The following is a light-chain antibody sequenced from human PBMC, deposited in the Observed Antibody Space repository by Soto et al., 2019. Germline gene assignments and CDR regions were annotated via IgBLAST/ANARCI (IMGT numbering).Light chain of an antibody. V-gene: IGLV1-40*01. CDR2: GNS. CDR1: SSNIGAGYD. J-gene: IGLJ2*01. Sequence: QSVLTQPPSVSVAPGQRVTISCTGSSSNIGAGYDVHWYQQLPGTAPKLLIYGNSNRPSGVPDRFSGSKSGTSASLAITGLQADDEADYYCQSYDSSLSGGVFGGGTKLTVL. CDR3: QSYDSSLSGGV.